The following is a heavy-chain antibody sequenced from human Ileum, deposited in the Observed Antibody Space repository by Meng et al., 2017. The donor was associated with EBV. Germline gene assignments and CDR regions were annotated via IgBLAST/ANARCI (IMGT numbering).Heavy chain of an antibody. CDR2: IYYSGST. V-gene: IGHV4-28*01. Sequence: QVQLQDSAPGLVKPSDTLSLTCAVSGYSISSTNWWGWIRQPPGKGLEWIGYIYYSGSTSYNPSLKSRVTMSVDTSKNQFSLNLNSVTAVDTAVYYCARNVPGTSAYYDWGQGTLVTVSS. CDR1: GYSISSTNW. CDR3: ARNVPGTSAYYD. D-gene: IGHD3-22*01. J-gene: IGHJ4*02.